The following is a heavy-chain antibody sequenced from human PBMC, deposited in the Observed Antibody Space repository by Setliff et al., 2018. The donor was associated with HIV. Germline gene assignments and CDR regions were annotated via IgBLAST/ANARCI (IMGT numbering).Heavy chain of an antibody. V-gene: IGHV1-69*06. CDR1: GGTFSSYA. J-gene: IGHJ6*03. CDR3: ARDPGEGGGGFLEWTIGYYYYMDV. D-gene: IGHD3-3*01. Sequence: SVKVSCKASGGTFSSYAISWVRQAPGQGLEWMGRIITIFGTTNYAQKFQGRVTITADKSTSTAYMELSSLRSEDTAVYYCARDPGEGGGGFLEWTIGYYYYMDVGGKGTTVTVSS. CDR2: IITIFGTT.